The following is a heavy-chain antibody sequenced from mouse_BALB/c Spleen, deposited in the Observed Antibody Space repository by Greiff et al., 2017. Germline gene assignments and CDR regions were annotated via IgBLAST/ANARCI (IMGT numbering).Heavy chain of an antibody. CDR1: GFTFSSYY. V-gene: IGHV5-6-2*01. Sequence: EVKLMESGGGLVKLGGSLKLSCAASGFTFSSYYMSWVRQTPEKRLELVAAINSNGGSTYYPDTVKGRFTISRDNAKNTLYLQMSSLKSEDTALYYCASHYYGSSYGFAYWGQGTLVTVSA. CDR2: INSNGGST. J-gene: IGHJ3*01. CDR3: ASHYYGSSYGFAY. D-gene: IGHD1-1*01.